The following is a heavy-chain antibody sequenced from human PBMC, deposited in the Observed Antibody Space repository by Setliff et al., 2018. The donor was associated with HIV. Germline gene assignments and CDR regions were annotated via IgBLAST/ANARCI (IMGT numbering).Heavy chain of an antibody. V-gene: IGHV3-72*01. CDR2: TRNKTKNYTT. CDR1: GFILSDHH. J-gene: IGHJ4*02. CDR3: AKNLYRSGWSPLDY. D-gene: IGHD6-13*01. Sequence: GGSLRLSCAASGFILSDHHMDWVRQAPGKGLEWIGRTRNKTKNYTTEYAASVIGRFTISRDDSKNSLYLQMNSLKTEDTAVYYCAKNLYRSGWSPLDYWGQGTLVTVSS.